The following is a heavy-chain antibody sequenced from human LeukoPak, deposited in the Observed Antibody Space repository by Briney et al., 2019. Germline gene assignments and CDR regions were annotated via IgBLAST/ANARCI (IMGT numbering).Heavy chain of an antibody. Sequence: SETLSLTCTVSGGSISSSPYYWGWIRQPPGKGLEWIGSIYYSGTTHYSPSLESRVTISVDTSKNQFSLKLSSVTAADTAVYYCVFSYGGNGDYFDYWGQGTLVTVSS. J-gene: IGHJ4*02. CDR2: IYYSGTT. CDR3: VFSYGGNGDYFDY. V-gene: IGHV4-39*07. CDR1: GGSISSSPYY. D-gene: IGHD4-23*01.